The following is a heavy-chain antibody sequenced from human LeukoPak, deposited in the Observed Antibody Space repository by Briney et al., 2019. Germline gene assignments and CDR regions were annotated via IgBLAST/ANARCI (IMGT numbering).Heavy chain of an antibody. J-gene: IGHJ4*02. CDR2: IYYSGST. CDR3: ARQVWGYYDSSGYQPLFDY. V-gene: IGHV4-39*01. D-gene: IGHD3-22*01. CDR1: GGSISSSSYY. Sequence: PSETLSFTCTVSGGSISSSSYYWGWTRQPPGKGLEWIGSIYYSGSTYYNPSLKSRVTISVDTSKNQFSLKLSSVTAADTAVYYCARQVWGYYDSSGYQPLFDYWGQGTLVTVSS.